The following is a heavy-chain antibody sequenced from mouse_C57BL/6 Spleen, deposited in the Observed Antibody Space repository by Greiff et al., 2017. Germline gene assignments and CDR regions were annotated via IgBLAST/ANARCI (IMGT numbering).Heavy chain of an antibody. D-gene: IGHD1-1*01. V-gene: IGHV8-8*01. J-gene: IGHJ1*03. CDR3: ARIRATVVGYFDV. Sequence: QVTLKVSDPGILQPSQTLSLTCSFSGFSLSTFGMGVGWIRQPSGKGLEWLAHIWWDDDKYYNPALKSRPTNSKDTSKNQVFLKIAIVDTADTATYYCARIRATVVGYFDVWGTGTTVTVSS. CDR2: IWWDDDK. CDR1: GFSLSTFGMG.